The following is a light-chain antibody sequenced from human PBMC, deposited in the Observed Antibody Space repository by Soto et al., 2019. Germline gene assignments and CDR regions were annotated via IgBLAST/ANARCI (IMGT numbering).Light chain of an antibody. V-gene: IGLV2-14*01. J-gene: IGLJ1*01. CDR1: SSDVGGYNY. Sequence: QSALTQPASVSGSPGQSITISCTGTSSDVGGYNYVSWYQQHPDKAPKLMIYVVSNRPSGVSNRVSGSKSGNTASLPISGLQADDEADYYCSSYTSSDTPYVFGTGTKLTVL. CDR2: VVS. CDR3: SSYTSSDTPYV.